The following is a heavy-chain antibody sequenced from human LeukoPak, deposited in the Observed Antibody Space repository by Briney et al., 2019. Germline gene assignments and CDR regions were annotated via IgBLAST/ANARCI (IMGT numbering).Heavy chain of an antibody. CDR3: ARTAVNDAFDI. V-gene: IGHV4-59*01. CDR2: IYYSGST. J-gene: IGHJ3*02. Sequence: SETLSLTCTVSGGSISSYYWSWIRQPPGRGLEWIGYIYYSGSTNYNPSLKSRVTISVDTSKNQFSLKLSSVTAADTAVYYCARTAVNDAFDIWGQGTMVTVSS. D-gene: IGHD6-19*01. CDR1: GGSISSYY.